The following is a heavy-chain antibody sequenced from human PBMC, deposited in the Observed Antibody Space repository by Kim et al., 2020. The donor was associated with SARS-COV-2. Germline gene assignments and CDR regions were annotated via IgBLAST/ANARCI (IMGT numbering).Heavy chain of an antibody. J-gene: IGHJ4*02. V-gene: IGHV3-49*02. D-gene: IGHD2-2*03. Sequence: KGRFTISRDDSKSIAYLQMNSLKTEDTAVYYCTRGSVDIVVVPAASTFDYWGQGTLVTVSS. CDR3: TRGSVDIVVVPAASTFDY.